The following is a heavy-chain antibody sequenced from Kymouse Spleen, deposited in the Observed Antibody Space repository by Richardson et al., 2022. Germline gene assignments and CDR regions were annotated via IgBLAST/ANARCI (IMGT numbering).Heavy chain of an antibody. CDR3: ARQGCSSTSCYEPFDY. J-gene: IGHJ4*02. CDR1: GGSISSSSYY. D-gene: IGHD2-2*02. CDR2: IYYSGST. Sequence: QLQLQESGPGLVKPSETLSLTCTVSGGSISSSSYYWGWIRQPPGKGLEWIGSIYYSGSTYYNPSLKSRVTISVDTSKNQFSLKLSSVTAADTAVYYCARQGCSSTSCYEPFDYWGQGTLVTVSS. V-gene: IGHV4-39*01.